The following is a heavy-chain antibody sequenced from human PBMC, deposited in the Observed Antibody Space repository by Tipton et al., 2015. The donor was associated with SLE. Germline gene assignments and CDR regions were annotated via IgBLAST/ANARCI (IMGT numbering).Heavy chain of an antibody. V-gene: IGHV4-38-2*02. Sequence: TLSLTCTVSGGSISSYYWGWIRQPPGKGLEWIGSIYHSGSTYYNPSLKSRVTISVDTSKNQFSLKLSSVTAADTAVYYCARGKDIVVARDAFDIWGQGTMVTVSS. D-gene: IGHD2-15*01. CDR1: GGSISSYY. CDR2: IYHSGST. J-gene: IGHJ3*02. CDR3: ARGKDIVVARDAFDI.